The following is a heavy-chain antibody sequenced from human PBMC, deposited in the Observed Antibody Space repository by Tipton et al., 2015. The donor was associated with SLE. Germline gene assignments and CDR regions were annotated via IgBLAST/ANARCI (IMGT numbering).Heavy chain of an antibody. CDR2: ISAYNGNT. J-gene: IGHJ3*02. D-gene: IGHD1-26*01. Sequence: QSGAEVKKPGASVKVSCKASGYTFTSYGISWVRQAPGQGLEWMGWISAYNGNTNYAQKLQGRVTMTTDTSTSTAYMELRSLRSDDTAAYYCARESRRYSGSPGAFDIWGQGTMVTVSS. CDR1: GYTFTSYG. CDR3: ARESRRYSGSPGAFDI. V-gene: IGHV1-18*01.